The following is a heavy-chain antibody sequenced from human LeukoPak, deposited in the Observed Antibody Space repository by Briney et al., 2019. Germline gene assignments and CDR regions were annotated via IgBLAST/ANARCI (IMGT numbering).Heavy chain of an antibody. J-gene: IGHJ4*02. Sequence: GGSLRLSCAASGFTFSSYAMSWVRQAPGKGLEWVSSISGSGGNTYYADSVKGWFTISRDNSKNTLYLQMNNLRAEDTAVYYCAKILVSGYFRIDYWGQGTLVTVSS. D-gene: IGHD3-22*01. V-gene: IGHV3-23*01. CDR2: ISGSGGNT. CDR1: GFTFSSYA. CDR3: AKILVSGYFRIDY.